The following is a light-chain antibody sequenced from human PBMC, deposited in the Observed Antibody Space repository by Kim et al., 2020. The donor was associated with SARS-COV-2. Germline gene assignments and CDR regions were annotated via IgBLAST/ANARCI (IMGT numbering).Light chain of an antibody. CDR1: PTVGNNY. CDR3: HQYATSPLT. V-gene: IGKV3-20*01. J-gene: IGKJ4*01. Sequence: SQGERATLSCRASPTVGNNYLCWYQQKHGQPPRVLSYNASNRATGIPDRFSGSGSGTDFTLTISRLETEEFVVYFSHQYATSPLTFGGGTKVDIK. CDR2: NAS.